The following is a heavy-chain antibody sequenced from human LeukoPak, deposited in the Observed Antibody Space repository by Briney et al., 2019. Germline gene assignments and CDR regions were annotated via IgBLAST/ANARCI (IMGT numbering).Heavy chain of an antibody. CDR1: GFTFSSYG. J-gene: IGHJ3*02. CDR2: ISYDGSNK. CDR3: AKSGRRGVRGVIIDAFDI. V-gene: IGHV3-30*18. D-gene: IGHD3-10*01. Sequence: GGSLRLSCAASGFTFSSYGMPWVRQAPGKGLEWVAVISYDGSNKYYADSVKGRFTISRDNSKNTLYLQMNSLRAEDTAVYYCAKSGRRGVRGVIIDAFDIWGQGTMVTVSS.